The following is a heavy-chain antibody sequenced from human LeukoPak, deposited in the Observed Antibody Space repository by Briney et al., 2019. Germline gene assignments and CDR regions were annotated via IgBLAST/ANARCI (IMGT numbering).Heavy chain of an antibody. Sequence: SETLSLTCTVFGGPITGYYWSWIRQPPGKGLEWIGYVSYRGSTNYNPFLKSRVTISVDTSKNQFSLKLSSVTAADTAVYYCARPYSSNWYDAFHFWGQGTMVTVSS. V-gene: IGHV4-59*01. CDR1: GGPITGYY. CDR3: ARPYSSNWYDAFHF. CDR2: VSYRGST. J-gene: IGHJ3*01. D-gene: IGHD6-13*01.